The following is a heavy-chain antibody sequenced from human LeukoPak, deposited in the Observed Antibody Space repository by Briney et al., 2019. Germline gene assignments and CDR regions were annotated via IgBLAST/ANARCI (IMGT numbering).Heavy chain of an antibody. D-gene: IGHD6-13*01. V-gene: IGHV3-21*01. J-gene: IGHJ6*03. CDR1: GFTFSSYS. CDR3: AKETRSSSWYSYYMDV. Sequence: PGGSLRLSCAASGFTFSSYSMNWVRQAPGKGLEWVSSISSSSSYIYYADSVKGRFTISRDNSKNTLYLQMNSLRAEDTAVYYCAKETRSSSWYSYYMDVWGKGITVTVSS. CDR2: ISSSSSYI.